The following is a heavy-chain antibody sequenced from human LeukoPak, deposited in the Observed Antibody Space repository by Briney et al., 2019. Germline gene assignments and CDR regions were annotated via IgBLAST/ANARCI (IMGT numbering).Heavy chain of an antibody. CDR2: INPSGGST. Sequence: ASVKVSCKASGYTFTSYYMHWVRQAPGQGLEWMGIINPSGGSTSYAQKFQGRVTMTRDMSTSTVYMELSSLRSEDTAVYYCAGLELGYHFDYWGQGTLVTVSS. D-gene: IGHD2-2*02. J-gene: IGHJ4*02. CDR1: GYTFTSYY. V-gene: IGHV1-46*01. CDR3: AGLELGYHFDY.